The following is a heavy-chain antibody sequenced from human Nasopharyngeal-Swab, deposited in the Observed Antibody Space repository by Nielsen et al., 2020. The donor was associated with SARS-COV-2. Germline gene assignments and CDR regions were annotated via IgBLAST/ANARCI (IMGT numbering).Heavy chain of an antibody. D-gene: IGHD6-6*01. CDR3: ARVTIRSSSKWNWFDP. V-gene: IGHV1-69*13. CDR2: IIPIFGTA. J-gene: IGHJ5*02. Sequence: SVKVSCKASGGTFSSYAISWVRQAPGQGLEWMGGIIPIFGTANYAQKFQGRVTITADESTSRAYMELSSLRSEDTAVYYCARVTIRSSSKWNWFDPWGQGTLVTVSS. CDR1: GGTFSSYA.